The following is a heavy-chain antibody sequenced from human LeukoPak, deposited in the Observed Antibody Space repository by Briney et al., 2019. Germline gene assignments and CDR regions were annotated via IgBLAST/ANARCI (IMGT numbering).Heavy chain of an antibody. CDR1: GGSISSYY. Sequence: SETLSLTCTVSGGSISSYYWSWIRQPPGKGPEWIGYIYYSGSTNYNPSLKSRVTISVDTSKNQFSLKLSSVTAADTAVYYCARLTSSSSGSSFDYWGQGTLVTVSS. CDR2: IYYSGST. V-gene: IGHV4-59*08. D-gene: IGHD6-13*01. J-gene: IGHJ4*02. CDR3: ARLTSSSSGSSFDY.